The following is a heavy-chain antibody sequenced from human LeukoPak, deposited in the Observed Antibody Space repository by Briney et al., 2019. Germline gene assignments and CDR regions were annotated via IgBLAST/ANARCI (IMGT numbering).Heavy chain of an antibody. CDR3: AKDGYCSSTSCYITWNYYYYGMDV. CDR2: IRYDGSNK. J-gene: IGHJ6*02. D-gene: IGHD2-2*02. V-gene: IGHV3-30*02. Sequence: GGSLRLSCAASGFTFSSYGMHWVRQAPGKGLEWVAFIRYDGSNKYYADSVKGRFTISRDNSKNTLYLQMNSLRAEDTAVYYCAKDGYCSSTSCYITWNYYYYGMDVWGQGTTVTV. CDR1: GFTFSSYG.